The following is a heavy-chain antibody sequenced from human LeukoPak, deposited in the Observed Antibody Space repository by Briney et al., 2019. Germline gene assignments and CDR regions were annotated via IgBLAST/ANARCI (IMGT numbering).Heavy chain of an antibody. J-gene: IGHJ4*02. Sequence: SGGSLRLSCAASGFTFSDHYMDWVRQAPGKGLEWVGRIRNKAQRYTTDYAASVKGRFTISRDESKSSVYLQMNSLNTEDTAVYYCVTPAIAGGNFDYWGRGTLVTVSS. CDR2: IRNKAQRYTT. V-gene: IGHV3-72*01. D-gene: IGHD3-16*01. CDR3: VTPAIAGGNFDY. CDR1: GFTFSDHY.